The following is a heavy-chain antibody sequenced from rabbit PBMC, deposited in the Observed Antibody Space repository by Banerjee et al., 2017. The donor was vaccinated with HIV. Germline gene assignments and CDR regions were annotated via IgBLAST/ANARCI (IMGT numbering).Heavy chain of an antibody. D-gene: IGHD1-1*01. J-gene: IGHJ4*01. CDR1: GFDLSRYYY. V-gene: IGHV1S40*01. Sequence: QSLEESGGGPVQPEGSLTLTCTASGFDLSRYYYMCWVRQAPGKGLEWIACIYAGSSGTTYYASWAKGRFTISKTSSTTVTLQMTTLTAADTATYFCARDYFNISGYYFNLWGPGTLVTVS. CDR2: IYAGSSGTT. CDR3: ARDYFNISGYYFNL.